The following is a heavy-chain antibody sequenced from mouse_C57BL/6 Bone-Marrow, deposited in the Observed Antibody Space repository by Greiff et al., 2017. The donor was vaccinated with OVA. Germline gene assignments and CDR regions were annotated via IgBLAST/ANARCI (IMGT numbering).Heavy chain of an antibody. Sequence: EVQLQESGPELVKPGASVKISCKASGYSFTDYNMNWVKQSNGKSLEWIGVINPNYGTTSYNQKFKGKATFTADTSSNTAYMQLSSLTTEDSAIYYCAREGNYGFFDYWGQGTTLTVSS. D-gene: IGHD1-2*01. CDR1: GYSFTDYN. J-gene: IGHJ2*01. CDR3: AREGNYGFFDY. V-gene: IGHV1-39*01. CDR2: INPNYGTT.